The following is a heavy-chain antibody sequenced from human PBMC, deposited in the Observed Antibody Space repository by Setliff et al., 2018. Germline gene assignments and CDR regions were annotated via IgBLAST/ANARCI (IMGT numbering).Heavy chain of an antibody. D-gene: IGHD6-19*01. CDR3: ARDLYSSGWLRGPDI. J-gene: IGHJ3*02. Sequence: SGGSLRLSCAASGFTFSNYWMSWVRQAPGKGLEWVANIKEDGSEKYHVDSVRGRFTISSDDAKNSLYLKMNSLRAEDTAVYYCARDLYSSGWLRGPDIWGQGTMVT. CDR1: GFTFSNYW. CDR2: IKEDGSEK. V-gene: IGHV3-7*01.